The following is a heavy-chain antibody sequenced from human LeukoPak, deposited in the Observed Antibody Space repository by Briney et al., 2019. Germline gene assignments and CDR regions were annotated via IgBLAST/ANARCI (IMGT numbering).Heavy chain of an antibody. D-gene: IGHD2-15*01. Sequence: PSETLSLTCTVSGYSISSGYYWGWIRQPPGKGLEWIGSIYHSGSTYYNPSLKSRVTISVDTSKNQFSLKLSSVTAADTAVYYCARRIRIVAVRFDPWGQGTLVTVSS. CDR2: IYHSGST. CDR1: GYSISSGYY. V-gene: IGHV4-38-2*02. J-gene: IGHJ5*02. CDR3: ARRIRIVAVRFDP.